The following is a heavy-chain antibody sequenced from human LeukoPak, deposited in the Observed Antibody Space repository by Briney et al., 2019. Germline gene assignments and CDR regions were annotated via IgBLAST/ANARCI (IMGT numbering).Heavy chain of an antibody. CDR3: ARLRRNSDRSDFFYYYDH. V-gene: IGHV3-21*01. CDR1: GFTFSDYR. CDR2: VNTVSSYI. D-gene: IGHD3-22*01. J-gene: IGHJ4*02. Sequence: GGSLRPSCAASGFTFSDYRMNWVRQAPGKGLEWVASVNTVSSYIYYADSMRGRFTISRDNAKNSLFLQMNSLRAEDTAVYYCARLRRNSDRSDFFYYYDHWGQGTLVTVSS.